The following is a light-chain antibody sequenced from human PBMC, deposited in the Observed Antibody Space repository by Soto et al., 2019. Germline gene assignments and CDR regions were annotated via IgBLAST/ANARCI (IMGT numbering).Light chain of an antibody. Sequence: QSALTQPASVSGSPGQSITISCTGSSSDVGGYNYVSWYQHHPGKAPKLMIYGVSNRPSGVSNRFSGSKSDNTASLTISGLQSEDEADYYCSSYTSSSTVVFGGGTQLTVL. J-gene: IGLJ3*02. V-gene: IGLV2-14*01. CDR1: SSDVGGYNY. CDR3: SSYTSSSTVV. CDR2: GVS.